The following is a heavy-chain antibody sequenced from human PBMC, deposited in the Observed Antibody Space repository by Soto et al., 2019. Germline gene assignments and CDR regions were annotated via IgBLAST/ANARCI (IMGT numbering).Heavy chain of an antibody. CDR2: IWYDGSNK. CDR3: ARGPPLGYCSGGSCYSGLVAFDI. D-gene: IGHD2-15*01. V-gene: IGHV3-33*01. CDR1: GFTFSSYG. Sequence: PGGSLRLSCAASGFTFSSYGMHWVRQAPGKGLEWVAVIWYDGSNKYYADSVKGRFTISRDNSKNTLYLQMNSLRAEDTAVYYCARGPPLGYCSGGSCYSGLVAFDIWGQGTMVTVSS. J-gene: IGHJ3*02.